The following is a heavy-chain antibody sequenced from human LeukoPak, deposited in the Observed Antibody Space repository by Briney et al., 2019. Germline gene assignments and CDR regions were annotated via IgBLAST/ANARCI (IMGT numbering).Heavy chain of an antibody. D-gene: IGHD2-2*02. Sequence: GGSLTLSCAASGFTFSSYAMHWVRQAPGKGRAWEAVISYEGSDKYYADSVKGRFTISRDNSKNTLYLQMNSLRAEDTAVYYCAKDRWSTSCYTPPFDYGGQETLVTVSS. CDR2: ISYEGSDK. J-gene: IGHJ4*02. V-gene: IGHV3-30-3*01. CDR1: GFTFSSYA. CDR3: AKDRWSTSCYTPPFDY.